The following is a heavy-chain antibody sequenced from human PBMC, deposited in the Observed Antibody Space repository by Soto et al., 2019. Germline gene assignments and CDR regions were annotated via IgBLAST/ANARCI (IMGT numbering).Heavy chain of an antibody. Sequence: EVQLVESGGGLVQPGGSLRLSCAASGFTFSRYWMSWVRQAPGKGLEWVANIKQDGSEKGYVDSVKGRFTMSRDNAKNSLYLQMNSLRAEDTAVYYCARGDYYDSSGPFSDAFDIWGQGTMVTVSS. J-gene: IGHJ3*02. V-gene: IGHV3-7*04. CDR2: IKQDGSEK. CDR1: GFTFSRYW. CDR3: ARGDYYDSSGPFSDAFDI. D-gene: IGHD3-22*01.